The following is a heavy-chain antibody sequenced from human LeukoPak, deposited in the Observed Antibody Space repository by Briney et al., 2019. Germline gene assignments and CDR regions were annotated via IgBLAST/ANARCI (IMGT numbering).Heavy chain of an antibody. CDR3: ATHTDYGDYVNAFDI. J-gene: IGHJ3*02. Sequence: GGSLRLSCAASGFTFSSYAMSWVRQAPGKGLEWVSAISGSGGSTYYADSVKGRFTISRDNSKNTLYLQMNSLRAEDTAVYYCATHTDYGDYVNAFDIWGQGTMVTVSS. CDR1: GFTFSSYA. CDR2: ISGSGGST. D-gene: IGHD4-17*01. V-gene: IGHV3-23*01.